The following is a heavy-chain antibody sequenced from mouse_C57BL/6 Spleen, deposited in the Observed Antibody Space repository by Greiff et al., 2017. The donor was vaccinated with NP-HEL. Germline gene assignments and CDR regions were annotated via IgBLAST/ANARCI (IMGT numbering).Heavy chain of an antibody. Sequence: EVKLMESGGGLVQPKGSLKLSCAASGFSFNTYTMNWVRQAPGKGVEWVARIRSKSNNYATYYADSVKDRFTISRDDSESMLYLQMNNLKTEDTAMYYCVRNYYFDYWGQGTTLTVSS. CDR2: IRSKSNNYAT. J-gene: IGHJ2*01. CDR1: GFSFNTYT. CDR3: VRNYYFDY. V-gene: IGHV10-1*01.